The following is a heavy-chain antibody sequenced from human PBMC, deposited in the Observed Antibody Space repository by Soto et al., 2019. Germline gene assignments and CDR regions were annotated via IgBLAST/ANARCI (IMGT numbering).Heavy chain of an antibody. D-gene: IGHD3-16*01. CDR2: IWYDGSNK. V-gene: IGHV3-33*01. CDR1: GFTFSSYG. CDR3: AIDQAGGAGGYFDY. J-gene: IGHJ4*02. Sequence: QVQLVESGGGVVQPGRSLRLSCAASGFTFSSYGMHWVRQAPGKGLEWVAVIWYDGSNKYYADSVKGRFTISRDNSKNTPYLQMNGLRAEDTAVYYCAIDQAGGAGGYFDYWGQGTLVTVSS.